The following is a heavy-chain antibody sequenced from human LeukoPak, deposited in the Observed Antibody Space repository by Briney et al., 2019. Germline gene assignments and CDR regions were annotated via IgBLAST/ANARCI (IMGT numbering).Heavy chain of an antibody. D-gene: IGHD5-18*01. CDR3: ARDAVGAMVLYY. CDR2: INPSGGST. V-gene: IGHV1-46*01. CDR1: GYTFTNYY. J-gene: IGHJ4*02. Sequence: ASVKVSCKASGYTFTNYYMHWVRQAPGQGLEWMGIINPSGGSTSYAQKFQGRVTMTRDTSTTTVYMELSSLRSEDTAVYYCARDAVGAMVLYYWGQGTLVTVSS.